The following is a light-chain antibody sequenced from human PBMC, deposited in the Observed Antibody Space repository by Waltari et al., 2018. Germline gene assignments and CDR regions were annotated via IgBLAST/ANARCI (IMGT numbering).Light chain of an antibody. CDR3: QSFDSSLSGSIA. CDR2: GYD. CDR1: SSNIGATSY. Sequence: QSVLAQPPSVSGAPGQRVTISCTGRSSNIGATSYVHWYQQFPGTAPKLLIYGYDNRPSGVPDRFSGSRSGTSASLTITGLQATDEADYYCQSFDSSLSGSIAFGSGTKVTVL. J-gene: IGLJ6*01. V-gene: IGLV1-40*01.